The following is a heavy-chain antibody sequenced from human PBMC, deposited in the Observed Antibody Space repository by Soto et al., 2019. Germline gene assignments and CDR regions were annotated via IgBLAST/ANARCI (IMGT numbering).Heavy chain of an antibody. V-gene: IGHV3-30*18. CDR1: GFTFSSYG. CDR3: AKSPLYYYDSSVEY. J-gene: IGHJ4*02. CDR2: TSYDGSNK. D-gene: IGHD3-22*01. Sequence: QVQLVESGGGVVQPGRSLRLSCAASGFTFSSYGMHWVRQAPGKGLEWLAVTSYDGSNKYYADSVKGRFTISRDNSKNTLYLQMNSLRAEDTAVYYCAKSPLYYYDSSVEYWGQGTLVTVSS.